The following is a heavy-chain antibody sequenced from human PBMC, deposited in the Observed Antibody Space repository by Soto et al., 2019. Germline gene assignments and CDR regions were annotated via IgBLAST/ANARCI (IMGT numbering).Heavy chain of an antibody. J-gene: IGHJ6*02. CDR3: ASLPPLYGSGWPGGWVGMDV. V-gene: IGHV5-51*01. CDR2: IYPGDSDT. Sequence: GEALTLSCKGSGYSFTSYWIGCVRQMTGKGLEWMGIIYPGDSDTRYNPSLKSRVTISVDTSKNQFSLKLSSVTAADTAVYYCASLPPLYGSGWPGGWVGMDVWGQGTTVNVSS. CDR1: GYSFTSYW. D-gene: IGHD6-19*01.